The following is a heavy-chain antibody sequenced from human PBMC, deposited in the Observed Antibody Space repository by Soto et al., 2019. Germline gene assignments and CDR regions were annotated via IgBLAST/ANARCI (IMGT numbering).Heavy chain of an antibody. CDR1: GGSITTGGSY. D-gene: IGHD2-2*02. CDR3: ARARFQVLYGKPYFDS. CDR2: IYHSGNT. J-gene: IGHJ4*02. V-gene: IGHV4-31*03. Sequence: LSLTCTVSGGSITTGGSYWSWIRQHPGKGLEWIGNIYHSGNTYYNPSLKSRLTISVDTSKNHFSLMVDSVTAADTAVYYCARARFQVLYGKPYFDSWGQGTLVTVS.